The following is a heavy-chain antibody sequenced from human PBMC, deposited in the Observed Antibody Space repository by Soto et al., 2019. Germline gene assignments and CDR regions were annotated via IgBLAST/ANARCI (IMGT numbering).Heavy chain of an antibody. CDR3: ARGADYLN. D-gene: IGHD4-17*01. Sequence: PGWSLRPSSAASGFTFTSYWMGWVRQAPGKGVEWVANIKQEGSEKYYVDSVKGRFTISRDNDKNSLYLQMNSLTAEDRAVYYCARGADYLNWGQGTLVTVSS. J-gene: IGHJ4*02. V-gene: IGHV3-7*03. CDR2: IKQEGSEK. CDR1: GFTFTSYW.